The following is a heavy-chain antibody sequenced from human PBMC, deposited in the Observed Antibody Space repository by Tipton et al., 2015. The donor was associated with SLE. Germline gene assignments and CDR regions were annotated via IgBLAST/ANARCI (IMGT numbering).Heavy chain of an antibody. J-gene: IGHJ4*02. CDR1: GYSISSAYY. V-gene: IGHV4-38-2*02. Sequence: TLSLTCTVSGYSISSAYYWGWIRQPPGKGLEWIGNIYHSGSTFSSPSLKSRVTISVDTSKNQFSLKLSSVTAADTAVYYCASEALGPPPCGDYWGQGTLVTVSS. CDR3: ASEALGPPPCGDY. CDR2: IYHSGST.